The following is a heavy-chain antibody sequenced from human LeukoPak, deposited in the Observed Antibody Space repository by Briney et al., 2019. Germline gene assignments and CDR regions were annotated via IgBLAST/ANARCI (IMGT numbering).Heavy chain of an antibody. CDR2: NRYDGSNK. V-gene: IGHV3-30*02. CDR1: AFTFSSYG. Sequence: PGGSLRLSYAASAFTFSSYGMHWVRQAPGKGLEWVAFNRYDGSNKYYADSVKGRFTISRDNSKNTLYLQMNSLRAEDTAVYYCAKPKFGYSYGPPDYWGQGTLVTVSS. CDR3: AKPKFGYSYGPPDY. J-gene: IGHJ4*02. D-gene: IGHD5-18*01.